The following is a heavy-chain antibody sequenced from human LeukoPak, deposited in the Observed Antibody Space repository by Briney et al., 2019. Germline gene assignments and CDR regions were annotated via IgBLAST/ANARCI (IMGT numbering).Heavy chain of an antibody. V-gene: IGHV4-30-2*01. J-gene: IGHJ4*02. D-gene: IGHD3-10*01. CDR3: ARAGGSGTNDYFDY. CDR2: IYHSGST. Sequence: PSQTLSLTCAVSGGSISSGGYSWSWIRQPPGKGLEWIGYIYHSGSTYYNPSLKSRVTISVDRSKNQFSLKLSSVTAADTAVYCCARAGGSGTNDYFDYWGQGTLVTVSS. CDR1: GGSISSGGYS.